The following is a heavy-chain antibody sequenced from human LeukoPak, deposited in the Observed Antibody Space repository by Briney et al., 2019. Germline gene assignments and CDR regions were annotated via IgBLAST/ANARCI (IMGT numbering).Heavy chain of an antibody. V-gene: IGHV3-30*18. CDR3: AKQGREYYFDY. CDR2: IWYGGSNK. Sequence: PGRSLRLSCAASGFTFSSYGMHWVRQAPGKGLEWVAVIWYGGSNKYYADSVKGRFTVSRDNSKNTLYLQMNSLRAEDTAVYYCAKQGREYYFDYWGQGTLVTVSS. D-gene: IGHD3-10*01. CDR1: GFTFSSYG. J-gene: IGHJ4*02.